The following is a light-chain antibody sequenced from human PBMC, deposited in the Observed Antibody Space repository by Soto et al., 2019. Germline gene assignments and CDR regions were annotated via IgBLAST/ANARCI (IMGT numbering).Light chain of an antibody. V-gene: IGLV2-14*01. CDR1: SSDVGGYKD. Sequence: QSALTQPASVSGSPGQSITISCIGTSSDVGGYKDVAWYQQHPGKAPKLLIYDVSHRPSGVSNRFSGSKSGNTASLTISGLQAEDEADYYCSSYTSSSILLFGGGTQLTVL. J-gene: IGLJ3*02. CDR2: DVS. CDR3: SSYTSSSILL.